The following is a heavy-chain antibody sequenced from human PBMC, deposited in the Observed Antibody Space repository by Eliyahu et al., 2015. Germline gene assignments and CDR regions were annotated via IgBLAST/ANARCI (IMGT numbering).Heavy chain of an antibody. Sequence: EVQLVESGGGLVKPGGSLRLSCAAXGFTFRNAWXXWAXQAPGKGLEWLGRIKNNADGGTTDYSAPVKGRIAISRDDSKNTVYLQMNGLETEDTAVYYCSNYDSSGFFLEYWGQGILVTVSS. J-gene: IGHJ4*02. V-gene: IGHV3-15*01. CDR2: IKNNADGGTT. D-gene: IGHD3-22*01. CDR3: SNYDSSGFFLEY. CDR1: GFTFRNAW.